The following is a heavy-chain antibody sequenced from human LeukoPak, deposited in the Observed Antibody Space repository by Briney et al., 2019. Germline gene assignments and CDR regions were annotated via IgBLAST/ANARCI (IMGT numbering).Heavy chain of an antibody. CDR2: IYYSGST. Sequence: SETLSLTCTVSGGSISSCYWSWIRQPPGKGLEWIGYIYYSGSTNYNPSLKSRVTISVDTSKNQFSLKLSSVTAADTAVYYCARTLFYDSSGSPYFDYWGQGTLVTVSS. CDR1: GGSISSCY. CDR3: ARTLFYDSSGSPYFDY. V-gene: IGHV4-59*01. D-gene: IGHD3-22*01. J-gene: IGHJ4*02.